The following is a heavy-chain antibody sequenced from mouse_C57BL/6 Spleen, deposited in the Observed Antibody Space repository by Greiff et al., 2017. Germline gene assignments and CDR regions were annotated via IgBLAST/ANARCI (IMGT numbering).Heavy chain of an antibody. CDR1: GYSITSGYY. V-gene: IGHV3-6*01. D-gene: IGHD2-2*01. Sequence: EVQLQESGPGLVKPSQSLSLTCSVTGYSITSGYYWNWLRQFPGNKLEWMGYISYDGSNNYNPSLKNRISITRDTSKNQFFLKLNSVTTEDTATYYCARGGDGYDWYFDVWGTGTTVTVSS. CDR2: ISYDGSN. CDR3: ARGGDGYDWYFDV. J-gene: IGHJ1*03.